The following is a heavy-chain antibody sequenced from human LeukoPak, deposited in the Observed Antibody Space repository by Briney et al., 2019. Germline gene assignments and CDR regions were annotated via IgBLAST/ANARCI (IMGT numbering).Heavy chain of an antibody. CDR3: AREPYNWNDLGGYFDY. CDR2: VSYDGSNK. D-gene: IGHD1-1*01. CDR1: GFIFSNYG. V-gene: IGHV3-30*03. J-gene: IGHJ4*02. Sequence: GGSLRLSCAASGFIFSNYGMHWVRQAPGKGLEWVAVVSYDGSNKYYADSVKGRFTISRDNSKNTLYLQMNSLRAEDTAVYYCAREPYNWNDLGGYFDYWGQGTLATVSS.